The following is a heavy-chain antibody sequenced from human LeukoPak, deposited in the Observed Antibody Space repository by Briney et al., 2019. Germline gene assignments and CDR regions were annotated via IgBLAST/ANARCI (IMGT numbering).Heavy chain of an antibody. CDR3: VVVVPAAILYNYYYMDV. Sequence: SGTLSLTRAVSGGSISSSNWWSWVRQPPGKGLGWIGVFYHSGITNYNPSLKSRVTISVDKSKNQFSLKLSSVTAADTAVYYCVVVVPAAILYNYYYMDVWGKGTTVTVSS. CDR2: FYHSGIT. J-gene: IGHJ6*03. V-gene: IGHV4-4*02. CDR1: GGSISSSNW. D-gene: IGHD2-2*01.